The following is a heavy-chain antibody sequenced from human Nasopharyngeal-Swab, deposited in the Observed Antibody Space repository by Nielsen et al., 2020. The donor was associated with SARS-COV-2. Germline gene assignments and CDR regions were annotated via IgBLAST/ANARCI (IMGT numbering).Heavy chain of an antibody. CDR1: GFTFSSYG. Sequence: GESLKISYAASGFTFSSYGMHWVRQAPGKGLEWVAVIWYDGSNKYYADSVKGRFTISRDNSKNTLYLQMNSLRAEDTAVYYCARAPREGNAFDIWGQGTMVTVSS. CDR3: ARAPREGNAFDI. V-gene: IGHV3-33*01. D-gene: IGHD1-26*01. J-gene: IGHJ3*02. CDR2: IWYDGSNK.